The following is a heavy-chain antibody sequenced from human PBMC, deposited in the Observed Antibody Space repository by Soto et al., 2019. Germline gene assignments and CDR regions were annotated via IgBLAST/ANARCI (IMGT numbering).Heavy chain of an antibody. D-gene: IGHD1-26*01. J-gene: IGHJ6*02. CDR3: AGCNYESGLDV. CDR2: IYSDEDK. V-gene: IGHV2-5*02. Sequence: QITLKESGPTLVRPTQTLTLTCSFSGFSLNTNGMGVGWIRQPPGKALEWLAFIYSDEDKRYRPSLKMRLTATTDTSKIEVVLPLTDLDPLDTGTYYRAGCNYESGLDVWGQGTTVTVSS. CDR1: GFSLNTNGMG.